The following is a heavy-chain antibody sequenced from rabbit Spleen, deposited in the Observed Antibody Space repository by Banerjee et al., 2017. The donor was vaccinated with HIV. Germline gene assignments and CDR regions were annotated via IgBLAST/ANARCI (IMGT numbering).Heavy chain of an antibody. J-gene: IGHJ4*01. Sequence: QEQLMESGGGLVQPGGSLKLSCKASGFDFSRTGVSWVRQAPGKGLEWIGYIDPVFGITYYANWVNGRFSISSHNAQNTLFLRLNSLTAADTATYFCVREVAAKFGLWGPGTLVTVS. D-gene: IGHD4-1*01. CDR1: GFDFSRTG. V-gene: IGHV1S47*01. CDR3: VREVAAKFGL. CDR2: IDPVFGIT.